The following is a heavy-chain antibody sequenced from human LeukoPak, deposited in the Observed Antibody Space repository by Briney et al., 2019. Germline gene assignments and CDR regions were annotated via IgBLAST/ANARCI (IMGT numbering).Heavy chain of an antibody. D-gene: IGHD3-10*02. CDR2: ISAYNGNT. CDR1: GYTFTCYG. J-gene: IGHJ5*02. V-gene: IGHV1-18*01. Sequence: ASVKVSCKASGYTFTCYGFSWVRQAPGQGLEWMGWISAYNGNTNYAQKLRGRVAMTTDTSTSTAYMELRSLRSDDTAVYYCARPTLGSGILNWFDPWGQGTLVTVSS. CDR3: ARPTLGSGILNWFDP.